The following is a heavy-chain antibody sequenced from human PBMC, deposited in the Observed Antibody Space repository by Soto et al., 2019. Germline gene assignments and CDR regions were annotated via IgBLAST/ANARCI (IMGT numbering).Heavy chain of an antibody. Sequence: SYSLSLTCAVYGGSFSGYYWSWIRQPPGKGLEWIGEINHSGSTNYNPSLKSRVTISVDTSKNQFSLKLSSVTAADTAVYYCAREGGVTGIAASYGMDVWGQGTTVTVSS. CDR1: GGSFSGYY. CDR2: INHSGST. CDR3: AREGGVTGIAASYGMDV. V-gene: IGHV4-34*01. J-gene: IGHJ6*02. D-gene: IGHD6-13*01.